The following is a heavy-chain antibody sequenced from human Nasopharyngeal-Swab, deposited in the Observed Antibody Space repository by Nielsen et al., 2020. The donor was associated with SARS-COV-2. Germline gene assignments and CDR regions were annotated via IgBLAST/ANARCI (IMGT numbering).Heavy chain of an antibody. J-gene: IGHJ3*01. CDR2: INSDGTTT. Sequence: GGSLKLSCPASEFTFNHYWMHWFGQAPGKGLVWVSRINSDGTTTTYADSVKGRFTISRDNAKNTLYLQMNSLRVEDTAVYYCAKPFYDSHGYYFDTFDVWGQGTTVTVSS. D-gene: IGHD3-22*01. CDR3: AKPFYDSHGYYFDTFDV. CDR1: EFTFNHYW. V-gene: IGHV3-74*01.